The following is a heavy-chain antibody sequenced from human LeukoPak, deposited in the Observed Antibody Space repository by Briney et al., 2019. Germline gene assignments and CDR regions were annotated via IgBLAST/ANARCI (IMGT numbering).Heavy chain of an antibody. J-gene: IGHJ4*02. CDR3: ATSSITGTKFDY. CDR2: ISYSGST. D-gene: IGHD1-7*01. V-gene: IGHV4-39*07. Sequence: SETLSLTCAVSDGSISSNYYWGWIRQPPGKGLEWIGTISYSGSTYYNPSLKSRVTISVDTSKNQFSLKLSSVTAADTAVYYCATSSITGTKFDYWGQGTLVTVSS. CDR1: DGSISSNYY.